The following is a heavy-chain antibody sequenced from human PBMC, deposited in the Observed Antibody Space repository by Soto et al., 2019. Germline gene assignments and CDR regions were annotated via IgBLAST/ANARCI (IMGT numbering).Heavy chain of an antibody. D-gene: IGHD3-10*01. CDR2: INHSGST. Sequence: SETLSLTCAVYGGSFSGYYWSWIRQPPGKGLEWIGEINHSGSTNYNPSLKSRVTISVDTSKNQFSLKLSSVTAADTAVYYCASITMVRGVKYYYYGMDVWGQGTTVTVSS. J-gene: IGHJ6*02. CDR1: GGSFSGYY. V-gene: IGHV4-34*01. CDR3: ASITMVRGVKYYYYGMDV.